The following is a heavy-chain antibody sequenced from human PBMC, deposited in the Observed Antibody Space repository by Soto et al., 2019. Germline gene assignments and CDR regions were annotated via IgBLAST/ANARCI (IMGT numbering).Heavy chain of an antibody. D-gene: IGHD3-9*01. J-gene: IGHJ6*02. CDR1: GWTLAELS. CDR2: ISAGNGNT. V-gene: IGHV1-3*01. CDR3: AREPYYDILTGYYTRPYYYYGMDV. Sequence: APVNGSCKGAGWTLAELSMHWVPLAPGQGLEWMGWISAGNGNTKYAQKLQGRVTITRDTSASTAYMELSSLRSEDTAVYYCAREPYYDILTGYYTRPYYYYGMDVWGQGTTVTVSS.